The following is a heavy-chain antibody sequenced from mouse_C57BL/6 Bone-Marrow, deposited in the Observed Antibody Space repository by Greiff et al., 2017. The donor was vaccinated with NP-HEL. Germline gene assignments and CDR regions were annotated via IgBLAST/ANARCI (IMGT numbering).Heavy chain of an antibody. CDR2: IYPRSGNT. D-gene: IGHD2-4*01. V-gene: IGHV1-81*01. Sequence: VMLVESGAELARPGASVKLSCKASGYTFTSYGISWVKQRTGQGLEWIGEIYPRSGNTYYNEKFKGKATLTADKSSSTAYMELRSLTSEDSAVYFCARGSDYDGYWGQGTTLTVSS. J-gene: IGHJ2*01. CDR1: GYTFTSYG. CDR3: ARGSDYDGY.